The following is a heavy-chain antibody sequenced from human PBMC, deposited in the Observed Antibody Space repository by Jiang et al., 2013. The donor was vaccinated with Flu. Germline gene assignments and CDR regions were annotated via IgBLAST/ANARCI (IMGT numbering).Heavy chain of an antibody. CDR3: ARDPGMDV. J-gene: IGHJ6*02. Sequence: KASGYTFTGYYMHWGATRPLDKGLSDGMDQPNSGGTNYAQKFQGRVTMTRDTSISTAYMELSRLRSDDTAVYYCARDPGMDVWGQGTTVTVSS. V-gene: IGHV1-2*02. CDR2: QPNSGGT. CDR1: GYTFTGYY.